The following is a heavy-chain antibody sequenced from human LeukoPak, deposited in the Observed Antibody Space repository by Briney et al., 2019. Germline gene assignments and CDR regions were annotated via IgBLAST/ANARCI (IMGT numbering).Heavy chain of an antibody. D-gene: IGHD3-22*01. Sequence: GGSLRLSCAASGFTFSSYAMSWVRPAPGKGLEWVSAISGSGGSTYYADSVKGRFTISRDNSKNTLYLQMNSLRAEDTAVYYCAKDLSYYDSSGYRFGAFDIWGQGTMVTVSS. J-gene: IGHJ3*02. CDR2: ISGSGGST. V-gene: IGHV3-23*01. CDR3: AKDLSYYDSSGYRFGAFDI. CDR1: GFTFSSYA.